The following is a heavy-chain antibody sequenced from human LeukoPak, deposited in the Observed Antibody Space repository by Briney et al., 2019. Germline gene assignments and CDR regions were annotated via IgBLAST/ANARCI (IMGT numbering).Heavy chain of an antibody. CDR3: SRGWYCGSGPKGEAFDI. D-gene: IGHD3-10*01. V-gene: IGHV4-31*03. Sequence: PSQTLSLTCTVSGGSISSGGYYWSWIRQHPGKGLEWIGYIYYSGSTYYNPSLKSRVTISVDTSKNQFSLKLSSVTAADTAVYYYSRGWYCGSGPKGEAFDIWGQGTMVTVSS. CDR2: IYYSGST. J-gene: IGHJ3*02. CDR1: GGSISSGGYY.